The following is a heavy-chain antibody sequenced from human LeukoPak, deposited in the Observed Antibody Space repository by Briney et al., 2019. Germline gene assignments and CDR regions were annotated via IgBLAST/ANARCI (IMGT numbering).Heavy chain of an antibody. Sequence: PWATLSLTCAVSGSSISSGPYWACFRQPPGKGLGGFATIYHDGNTYHNPSLGSRVTISSDTSRNQFSLQLYTVTAADTALYYCARATLAAYTSSGSLGDSDIWGQGTKVTVSP. CDR3: ARATLAAYTSSGSLGDSDI. D-gene: IGHD6-13*01. J-gene: IGHJ3*02. CDR2: IYHDGNT. CDR1: GSSISSGPY. V-gene: IGHV4-38-2*01.